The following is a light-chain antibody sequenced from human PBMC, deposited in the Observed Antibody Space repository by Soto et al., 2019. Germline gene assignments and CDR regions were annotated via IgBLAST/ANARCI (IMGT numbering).Light chain of an antibody. CDR1: QSVSSN. V-gene: IGKV3-15*01. Sequence: IVMSQSPATLSVSPGERATLSCRASQSVSSNLAWYQQKPGQAPRLLIYGASTRATGIPARFSGSGSGTEFILTISSLQSEDFAVYYCHQYNEWRTFGQGTKVDIK. J-gene: IGKJ1*01. CDR2: GAS. CDR3: HQYNEWRT.